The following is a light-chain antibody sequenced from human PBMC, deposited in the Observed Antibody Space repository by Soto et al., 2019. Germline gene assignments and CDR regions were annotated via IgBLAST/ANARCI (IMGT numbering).Light chain of an antibody. CDR2: AAS. CDR3: QQYNIYPLT. J-gene: IGKJ4*01. V-gene: IGKV1D-16*01. Sequence: DVQMTQSPSSLSSSVGDRVTITCRASQGINSYFAWYQQKPGNAPKSLIYAASSLQTGVPSRFSGSESGTDFTLTISNLQPEDSATYYCQQYNIYPLTFGGGTKVEIK. CDR1: QGINSY.